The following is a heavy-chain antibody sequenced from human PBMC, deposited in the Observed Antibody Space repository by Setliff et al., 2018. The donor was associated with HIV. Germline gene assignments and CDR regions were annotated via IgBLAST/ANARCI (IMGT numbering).Heavy chain of an antibody. D-gene: IGHD2-2*01. CDR3: ARSYHIAVVPAALTSGMASWIDP. CDR1: GGSIGRSSYY. Sequence: SETLSLTCTVSGGSIGRSSYYWGWIRQPPGKGPEWIATIYYSGSTYYSPSLKSRVIMSLDTSKNQFSLKLSSVTAADTAVYYCARSYHIAVVPAALTSGMASWIDPWGQGTLVTVSS. CDR2: IYYSGST. V-gene: IGHV4-39*07. J-gene: IGHJ5*02.